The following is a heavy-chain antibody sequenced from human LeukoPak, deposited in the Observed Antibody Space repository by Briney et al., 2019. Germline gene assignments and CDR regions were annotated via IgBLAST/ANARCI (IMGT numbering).Heavy chain of an antibody. CDR3: ARGGVVVAATNPYYYYYMDV. V-gene: IGHV4-59*01. Sequence: SETLSLTCSVSSGSISTYYWSWISQAPGKGLEWIGFIYYSGNTNYNPSLKSRATILLDTSKNQFSMKLSSVTAADTAVYYCARGGVVVAATNPYYYYYMDVWGKGTTVTVSS. J-gene: IGHJ6*03. CDR1: SGSISTYY. D-gene: IGHD2-15*01. CDR2: IYYSGNT.